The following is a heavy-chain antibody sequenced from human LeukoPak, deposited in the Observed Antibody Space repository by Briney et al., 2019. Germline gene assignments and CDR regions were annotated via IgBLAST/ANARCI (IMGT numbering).Heavy chain of an antibody. Sequence: GGSLRLSCAASGFTFSSYSMNWVRQAPGKGLEWVSSISSSSSYIYYADSVKGRFTISRDNAKNSLYLQMNSLRAEDTAVYYCAKDLGDADIVATGDYFDYWGQGTLVTVSS. CDR1: GFTFSSYS. CDR3: AKDLGDADIVATGDYFDY. V-gene: IGHV3-21*01. D-gene: IGHD5-12*01. CDR2: ISSSSSYI. J-gene: IGHJ4*02.